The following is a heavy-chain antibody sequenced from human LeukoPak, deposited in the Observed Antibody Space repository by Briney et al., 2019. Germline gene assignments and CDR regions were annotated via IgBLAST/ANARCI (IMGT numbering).Heavy chain of an antibody. V-gene: IGHV5-51*01. CDR1: GYSFTNHW. Sequence: GESLKISCKGSGYSFTNHWIGWLRQMPGKGLEWMGIIYPGDSDTRYSPSIQGQVTISADKSIRTAYLQWSSLKASDTAMYYCARGVEMATVTLFDYWGQGTLVSVSS. CDR3: ARGVEMATVTLFDY. D-gene: IGHD5-24*01. J-gene: IGHJ4*02. CDR2: IYPGDSDT.